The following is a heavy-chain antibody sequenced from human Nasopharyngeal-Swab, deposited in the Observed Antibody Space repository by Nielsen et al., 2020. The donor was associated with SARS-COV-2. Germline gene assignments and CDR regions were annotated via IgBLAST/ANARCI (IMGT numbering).Heavy chain of an antibody. J-gene: IGHJ4*02. Sequence: GESLKISCAASGFTFSNYAMSWVRQAPGKGLEWVSAISGTSISTYYGDSVKGRFTISRDNSKNTLYLQMNSLSAEDTAIYYCAKEGDFWSGSNNYFDHWGQGTLVTVSS. D-gene: IGHD3-3*01. CDR2: ISGTSIST. CDR1: GFTFSNYA. CDR3: AKEGDFWSGSNNYFDH. V-gene: IGHV3-23*01.